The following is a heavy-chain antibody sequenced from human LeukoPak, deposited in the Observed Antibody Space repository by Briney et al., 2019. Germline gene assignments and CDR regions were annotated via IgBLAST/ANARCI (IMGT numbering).Heavy chain of an antibody. Sequence: SETLSLTCTVSGGSIRSYYWSWIRQPAGKGLEWIGSIYYSGSTYYNPSLKSRVTISVDTSKNQFSLKLSSVTAADTAVYYCARPTIFGVVEYYMDVWGKGTTVTVSS. V-gene: IGHV4-59*05. CDR1: GGSIRSYY. CDR3: ARPTIFGVVEYYMDV. D-gene: IGHD3-3*01. J-gene: IGHJ6*03. CDR2: IYYSGST.